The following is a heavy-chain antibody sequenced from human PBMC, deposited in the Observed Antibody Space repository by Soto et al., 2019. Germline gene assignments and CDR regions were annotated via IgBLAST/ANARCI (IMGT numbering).Heavy chain of an antibody. CDR3: ARLRGRITIFGVVPYGMDV. CDR1: GGSFSGYY. Sequence: PSETLSLTCAVYGGSFSGYYWSWIRQPPGKGLEWIGEINHSGSTNYNPSLKSRVTISVDTSKNQFSLKLSSVTAADTAVYYCARLRGRITIFGVVPYGMDVWGQGTTVTSP. J-gene: IGHJ6*02. CDR2: INHSGST. D-gene: IGHD3-3*01. V-gene: IGHV4-34*01.